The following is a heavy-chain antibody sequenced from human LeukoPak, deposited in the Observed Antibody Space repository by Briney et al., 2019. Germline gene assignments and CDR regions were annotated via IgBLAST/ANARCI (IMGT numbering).Heavy chain of an antibody. CDR3: ARILERGAFDI. CDR1: GGSISNYY. V-gene: IGHV4-59*01. D-gene: IGHD1-1*01. CDR2: SYYTGRS. J-gene: IGHJ3*02. Sequence: SETLSLTCTVSGGSISNYYWSWIRQPPGKGLEWMGYSYYTGRSNYNPPSKSRVTISVTTSKNQFFLTLTAVTAAATAVYCCARILERGAFDIWGQGTMVTVSS.